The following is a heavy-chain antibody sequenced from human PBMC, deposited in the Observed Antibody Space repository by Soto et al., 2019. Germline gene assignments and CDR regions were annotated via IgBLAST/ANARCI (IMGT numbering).Heavy chain of an antibody. D-gene: IGHD2-21*01. J-gene: IGHJ3*02. Sequence: EVQLVESGGGLVKPGGSLRLSCAACGFTFSRHSMNWVRQAPGKGLEWVSCISGTGTFIYYSDSVKGRFTISRDDAKSSLYLQMNSLTAEDTAVYYCARGSVIDTGDALDIWGPGTMVTVS. CDR1: GFTFSRHS. CDR3: ARGSVIDTGDALDI. V-gene: IGHV3-21*06. CDR2: ISGTGTFI.